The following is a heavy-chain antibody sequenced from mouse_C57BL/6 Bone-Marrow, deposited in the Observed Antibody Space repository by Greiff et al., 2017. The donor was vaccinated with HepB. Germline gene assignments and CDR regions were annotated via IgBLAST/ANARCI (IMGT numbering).Heavy chain of an antibody. Sequence: VQLQQSGTVLARPGASVKMSCKTSGYTFTSYWMHWVKQRPGQGLEWIGAIYPGNSDTSYNQKFKGKAKLTAVTSASTAYMELSSLTNEDSAVYYCTKFITTVAYYAMDYWGQGTSVTVSS. D-gene: IGHD1-1*01. CDR2: IYPGNSDT. V-gene: IGHV1-5*01. CDR1: GYTFTSYW. CDR3: TKFITTVAYYAMDY. J-gene: IGHJ4*01.